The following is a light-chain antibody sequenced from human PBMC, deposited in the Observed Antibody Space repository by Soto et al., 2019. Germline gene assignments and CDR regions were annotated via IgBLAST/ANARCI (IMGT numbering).Light chain of an antibody. Sequence: QSVLTQPASVSGSPGQSITISCTGTSSDVGSYNLVSWYQHHPGIAPKLIIYEGSKRPSGVSNRFSGSKSGNTASLTISGLQAEDEADYYCCSYAGGSTLVFGGGTKLTVL. J-gene: IGLJ2*01. V-gene: IGLV2-23*01. CDR3: CSYAGGSTLV. CDR2: EGS. CDR1: SSDVGSYNL.